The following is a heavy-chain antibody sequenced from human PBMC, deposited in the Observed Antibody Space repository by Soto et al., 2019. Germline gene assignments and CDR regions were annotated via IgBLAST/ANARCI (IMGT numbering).Heavy chain of an antibody. CDR2: ISSNGSTT. D-gene: IGHD6-6*01. J-gene: IGHJ4*02. Sequence: HPGWSLGLSCAASGYTLGIYGVHGVRQAPGKGLVWVSYISSNGSTTCYADSVKGRFTISRDNAKNSLYLQMNSLRAEDAAVYYCARETQIAARPCDYWGQGALVTVSS. V-gene: IGHV3-48*01. CDR3: ARETQIAARPCDY. CDR1: GYTLGIYG.